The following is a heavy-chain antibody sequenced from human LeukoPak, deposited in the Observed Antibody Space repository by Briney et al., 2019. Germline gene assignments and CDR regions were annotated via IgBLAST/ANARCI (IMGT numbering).Heavy chain of an antibody. V-gene: IGHV3-7*03. Sequence: GGSLRLSCAASGFAFSNSWMHWVRQAPGKGLEWVANIKEDGSERYYVGSVKGRVTISRDNALNSLYLQMNSLRAEDTAIYYCARSIPYGTTWYGRSDYWGQGTLVTVSS. CDR2: IKEDGSER. D-gene: IGHD6-13*01. CDR1: GFAFSNSW. CDR3: ARSIPYGTTWYGRSDY. J-gene: IGHJ4*02.